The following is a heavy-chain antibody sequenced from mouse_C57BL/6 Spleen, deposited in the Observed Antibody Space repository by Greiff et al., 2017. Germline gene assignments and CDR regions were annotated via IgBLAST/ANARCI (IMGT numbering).Heavy chain of an antibody. Sequence: QVQLQQSGAELVKPGASVKMSCKASGYTFTSYWITWVKQRPGQGLEWIGDIYPGSGSTNYNEKFKSKATLTVDTSSSTAYMQLSSLTSEDSAVYYCAPYDYDDRAWFAYWGQGTLVTVSA. CDR1: GYTFTSYW. J-gene: IGHJ3*01. CDR2: IYPGSGST. V-gene: IGHV1-55*01. D-gene: IGHD2-4*01. CDR3: APYDYDDRAWFAY.